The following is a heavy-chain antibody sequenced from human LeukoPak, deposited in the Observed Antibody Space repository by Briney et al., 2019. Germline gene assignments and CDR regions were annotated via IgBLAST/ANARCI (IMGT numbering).Heavy chain of an antibody. CDR3: ARGGGLDV. Sequence: GGSLRLSCAASGFTFSSYWINWARQAPGKGLEWVASINHNGNVNYYVDSVKGRFTISRDNARNSLYLQMSNLRAEDTAVYFCARGGGLDVWGQGATVTVSS. CDR2: INHNGNVN. CDR1: GFTFSSYW. V-gene: IGHV3-7*03. J-gene: IGHJ6*02. D-gene: IGHD3-16*01.